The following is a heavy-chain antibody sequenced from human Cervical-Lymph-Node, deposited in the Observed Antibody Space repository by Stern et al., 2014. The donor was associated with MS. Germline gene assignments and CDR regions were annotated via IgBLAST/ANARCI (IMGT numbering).Heavy chain of an antibody. D-gene: IGHD3-22*01. J-gene: IGHJ4*02. CDR3: ARGVYYYDSAPYYFDY. Sequence: QVQLVQSGAEVKKPGASVKVSCKASGYTFTSYYMHWVRQAPGQGLEWMGIINPSGGSTSYAQKFQGRVTMTRDTSTSTVYMELSSLRSEDTAVYYGARGVYYYDSAPYYFDYWGQGTLVTVSS. V-gene: IGHV1-46*01. CDR1: GYTFTSYY. CDR2: INPSGGST.